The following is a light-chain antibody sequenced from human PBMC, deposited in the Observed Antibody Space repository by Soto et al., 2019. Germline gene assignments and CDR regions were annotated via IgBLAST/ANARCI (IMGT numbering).Light chain of an antibody. Sequence: SGWTKSPATLSLSPGERATLSCRASQTVSSYLAWYQQKAGQAPRPLIYDASNRAPGIPARFSGSGSGTDFTLTISSLEPEDFAVYYCQQRSSWPLTFGGGTKVDI. CDR2: DAS. CDR1: QTVSSY. V-gene: IGKV3-11*01. J-gene: IGKJ4*01. CDR3: QQRSSWPLT.